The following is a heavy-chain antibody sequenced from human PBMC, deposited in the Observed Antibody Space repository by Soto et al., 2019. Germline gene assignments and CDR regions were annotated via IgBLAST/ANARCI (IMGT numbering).Heavy chain of an antibody. CDR1: GFTFTSFV. J-gene: IGHJ4*02. Sequence: GGSLRLSCEASGFTFTSFVMSWVRQAPGRGLEWVSGISERGSFTYYADSVKGRFTVSRDSSRDTLFLQMNSLRAEDTAIYFCARGRDLDFIFDLWGQGTLVTVSS. CDR2: ISERGSFT. CDR3: ARGRDLDFIFDL. D-gene: IGHD3-3*01. V-gene: IGHV3-23*01.